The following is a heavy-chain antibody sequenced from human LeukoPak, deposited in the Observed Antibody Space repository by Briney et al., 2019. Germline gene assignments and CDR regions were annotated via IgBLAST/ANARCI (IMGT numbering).Heavy chain of an antibody. V-gene: IGHV4-39*01. CDR2: IYYSGST. CDR1: GGSISSSSYY. D-gene: IGHD3-16*01. J-gene: IGHJ4*02. CDR3: ARHSATFFTYYFDY. Sequence: PSETPSLTCTVSGGSISSSSYYWGWIRQPPGKGLEWIGSIYYSGSTYYNPSLKSRVTISVDTSKNQFSLKLSSVTAADTAVYYCARHSATFFTYYFDYWGQGTLVTVSS.